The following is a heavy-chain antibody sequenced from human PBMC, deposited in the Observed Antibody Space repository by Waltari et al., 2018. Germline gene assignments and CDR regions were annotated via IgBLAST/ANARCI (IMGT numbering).Heavy chain of an antibody. J-gene: IGHJ3*02. CDR1: AFTFSSYS. CDR3: ASWGRWLQLSAFDI. D-gene: IGHD5-12*01. V-gene: IGHV3-48*04. CDR2: ISSSSSTI. Sequence: EVQLVASGGGLVQPGGSLRLSCAASAFTFSSYSMNWVRQAPGKGLEWVSYISSSSSTIYYADSVKGRFTISRDNAKNSLYLQMNSLRAEDTAVYYCASWGRWLQLSAFDIWGQGTMVTVSS.